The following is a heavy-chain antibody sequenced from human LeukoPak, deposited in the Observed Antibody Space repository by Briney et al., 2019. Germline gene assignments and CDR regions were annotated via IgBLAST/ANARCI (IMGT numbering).Heavy chain of an antibody. CDR3: ARDRAPYNWFDP. V-gene: IGHV4-4*07. CDR2: IYTSGIT. J-gene: IGHJ5*02. Sequence: PSETLSLTCTVSGGSISSYYWSWIRQPAGKGLEWIGRIYTSGITNYNPSLKSRVTMSVDTSKNQFSLKLTSVTAADTAVYYCARDRAPYNWFDPWGQGTLVTVSS. CDR1: GGSISSYY.